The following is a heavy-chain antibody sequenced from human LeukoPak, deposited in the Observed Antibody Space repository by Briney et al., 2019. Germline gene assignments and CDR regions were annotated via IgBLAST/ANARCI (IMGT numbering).Heavy chain of an antibody. V-gene: IGHV4-59*01. CDR2: IYYSGST. Sequence: TSETLSLTCAVSGGSISYYYWSWIRQPPGKGLEWIGYIYYSGSTNYNPSLKSRVTISVDTSKNQFSLKLSSVTAADTAVYYCARGQPEWLFSDAFDIWGQGTMVTVSS. CDR3: ARGQPEWLFSDAFDI. CDR1: GGSISYYY. J-gene: IGHJ3*02. D-gene: IGHD3-3*01.